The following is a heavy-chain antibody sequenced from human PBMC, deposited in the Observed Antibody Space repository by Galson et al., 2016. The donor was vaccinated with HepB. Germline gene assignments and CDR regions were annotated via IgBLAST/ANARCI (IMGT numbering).Heavy chain of an antibody. V-gene: IGHV3-33*01. CDR1: GFTFSSYG. CDR3: ARDIGDFWSGYSPHFDY. D-gene: IGHD3-3*01. J-gene: IGHJ4*02. Sequence: SLRLSCAASGFTFSSYGMHWVRQAPGKGLEWVAVIWYDGSNKYYADSVKGRFTISRDNFKNTLYLQMNSLRAEDTAVYYCARDIGDFWSGYSPHFDYWGPGTLVTVSS. CDR2: IWYDGSNK.